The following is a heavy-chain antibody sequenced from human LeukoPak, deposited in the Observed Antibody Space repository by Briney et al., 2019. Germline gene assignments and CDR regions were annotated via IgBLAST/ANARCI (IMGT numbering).Heavy chain of an antibody. D-gene: IGHD3-3*01. V-gene: IGHV4-30-4*07. CDR1: GGSISSGSYS. CDR2: IYYSGST. J-gene: IGHJ4*02. Sequence: KSSETLSLTCAVSGGSISSGSYSWTWLRQPPGKGLEWIGYIYYSGSTFYNPSLKSRLTMSVDTSKNQFSLKLSSVTAADTAVYYCARFRFWSGSDYWGQGTLVTVSS. CDR3: ARFRFWSGSDY.